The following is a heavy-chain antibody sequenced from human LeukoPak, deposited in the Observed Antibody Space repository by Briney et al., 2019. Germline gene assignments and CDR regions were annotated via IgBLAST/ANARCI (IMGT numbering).Heavy chain of an antibody. J-gene: IGHJ3*02. CDR2: ISYDGTNK. CDR3: ARSNYYDSRSWGFDI. D-gene: IGHD3-22*01. V-gene: IGHV3-30*04. CDR1: GFTFSKFA. Sequence: PGGSLRLSCAAAGFTFSKFAMHWVRQAPGKGLEWVTIISYDGTNKYYADSVKGRFTISRDNSKNTLFLQMNSLRAEDTAVYYCARSNYYDSRSWGFDIWGQGTMVTVSS.